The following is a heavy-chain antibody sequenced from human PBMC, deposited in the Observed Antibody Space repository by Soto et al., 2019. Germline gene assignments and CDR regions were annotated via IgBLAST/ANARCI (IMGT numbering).Heavy chain of an antibody. D-gene: IGHD3-10*01. CDR1: GFTFSSYA. J-gene: IGHJ5*02. CDR3: AKGSLLWFGDHTKNWFDP. V-gene: IGHV3-23*01. Sequence: GGSLRLSCAASGFTFSSYAMSWVRQAPGKGLEWVSAISGSGGSTYYADSVKGRFTISRDNSKNTLYLQMNSLRAEDTAVYYCAKGSLLWFGDHTKNWFDPWGQGTLVTVSS. CDR2: ISGSGGST.